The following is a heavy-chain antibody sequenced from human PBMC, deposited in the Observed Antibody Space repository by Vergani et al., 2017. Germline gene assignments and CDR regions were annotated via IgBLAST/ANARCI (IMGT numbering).Heavy chain of an antibody. CDR1: GFIVSSTY. CDR2: ISSSSSYI. Sequence: EVQLVESGGGLIQPGGSLRLSCAVSGFIVSSTYMSWVRQAPGKGLEWVSSISSSSSYIYYADSVKGRFTISRDNAKNSLYLQMNSLRAEDTAVYYCARDGYCSSTSCYSYYYYYYMDVWGKGTTVTVSS. V-gene: IGHV3-21*01. D-gene: IGHD2-2*03. CDR3: ARDGYCSSTSCYSYYYYYYMDV. J-gene: IGHJ6*03.